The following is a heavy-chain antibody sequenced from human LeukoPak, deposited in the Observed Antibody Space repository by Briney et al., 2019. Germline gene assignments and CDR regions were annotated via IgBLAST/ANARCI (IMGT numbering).Heavy chain of an antibody. D-gene: IGHD3-9*01. V-gene: IGHV1-46*01. Sequence: ASVRVSCKASGYTFTSYYMHWVRQAPGQGLEWMGIINPSGGSTSYAQKFQGRVTMTRDTSTSTVCMELSSLRSEDTAVYYCARDLPDMVMTGYRYYYYYGMDVWGKGTTVTVSS. J-gene: IGHJ6*04. CDR3: ARDLPDMVMTGYRYYYYYGMDV. CDR1: GYTFTSYY. CDR2: INPSGGST.